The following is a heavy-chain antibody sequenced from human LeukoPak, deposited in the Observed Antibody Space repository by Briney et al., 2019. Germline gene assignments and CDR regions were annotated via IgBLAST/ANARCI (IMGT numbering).Heavy chain of an antibody. CDR2: ISAYNGNT. CDR1: GYTFTNYA. V-gene: IGHV1-18*01. J-gene: IGHJ4*02. CDR3: ATTSPTVTTAYYFDY. Sequence: ASVKVSCKASGYTFTNYAISWVRQAPGQGLEWMGWISAYNGNTKYTQKFQGRVTMTEDTSTDTAYMELSSLRSEDTAVYYCATTSPTVTTAYYFDYWGQGTLVTVSS. D-gene: IGHD4-17*01.